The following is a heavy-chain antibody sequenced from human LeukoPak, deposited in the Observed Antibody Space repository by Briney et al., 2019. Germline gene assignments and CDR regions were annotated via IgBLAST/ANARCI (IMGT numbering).Heavy chain of an antibody. D-gene: IGHD2-21*02. CDR3: VAAVGECRDCDHNCFDT. V-gene: IGHV4-4*07. CDR1: GGSLNNYW. Sequence: PSETLSLTCTVSGGSLNNYWVTWLRQSAGEGLAWIGRLYTDGSTKLNPALQSRVIVSADTSNNLFSLKMTSLTAADTAVYYCVAAVGECRDCDHNCFDTWGQGVLVTVSP. CDR2: LYTDGST. J-gene: IGHJ5*02.